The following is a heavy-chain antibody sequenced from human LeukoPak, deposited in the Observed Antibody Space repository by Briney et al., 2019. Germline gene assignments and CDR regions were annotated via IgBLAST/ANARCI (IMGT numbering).Heavy chain of an antibody. D-gene: IGHD6-13*01. CDR2: IGTAGDT. V-gene: IGHV3-13*01. J-gene: IGHJ6*02. CDR1: GFTFSSYD. Sequence: GGSLRLSCAASGFTFSSYDMHWVRQATGKGLEWVSAIGTAGDTYYPGSVKGRFTISRENAKNSLYLQMNSLRAGDTAVYYCARGRYIAPAGFSSAYGMDVWGQGTTVTVS. CDR3: ARGRYIAPAGFSSAYGMDV.